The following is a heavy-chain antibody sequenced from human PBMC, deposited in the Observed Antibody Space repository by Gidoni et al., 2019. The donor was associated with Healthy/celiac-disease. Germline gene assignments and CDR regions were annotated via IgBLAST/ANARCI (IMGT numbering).Heavy chain of an antibody. V-gene: IGHV1-69*01. CDR2: IIHIFGTA. CDR3: ARARDSSSWDGVYYYGMDV. D-gene: IGHD6-13*01. Sequence: QAPGQGLEWMGGIIHIFGTANYAQKFQGRVTITADESTSTAYMELSSLRSEDTAVYYCARARDSSSWDGVYYYGMDVWGQGTTVTVSS. J-gene: IGHJ6*02.